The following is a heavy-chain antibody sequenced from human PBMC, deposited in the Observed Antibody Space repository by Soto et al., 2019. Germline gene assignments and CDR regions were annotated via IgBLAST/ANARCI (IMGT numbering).Heavy chain of an antibody. CDR3: GKRTGTTPALGMDV. Sequence: QVQLVQSGAEVKKPGASVKVSCKASGYTFTSYDINWVRQATGQGLEWMGRMNPKSGNTGYAQKVPGQSTIAKETPNSNAQQEPGSPRTEGTGVEFLGKRTGTTPALGMDVWGQGTTVTVSS. V-gene: IGHV1-8*01. CDR1: GYTFTSYD. D-gene: IGHD1-1*01. CDR2: MNPKSGNT. J-gene: IGHJ6*02.